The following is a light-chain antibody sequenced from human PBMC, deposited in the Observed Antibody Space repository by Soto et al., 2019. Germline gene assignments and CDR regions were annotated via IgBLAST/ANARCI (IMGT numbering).Light chain of an antibody. CDR1: SSNIRAGYD. Sequence: QSALTQPPSVSGAPGQRVTISCTGSSSNIRAGYDVHWYQQLPGTAPKLLIYGNSNRPSGVPDRFSGSKSGTSASLAITGLQADDEADYYCQSYDSSLSGSDVFGTWTKVTVL. CDR3: QSYDSSLSGSDV. J-gene: IGLJ1*01. V-gene: IGLV1-40*01. CDR2: GNS.